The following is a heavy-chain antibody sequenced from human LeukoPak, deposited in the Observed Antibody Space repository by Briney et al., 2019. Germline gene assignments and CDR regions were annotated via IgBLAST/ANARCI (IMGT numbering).Heavy chain of an antibody. J-gene: IGHJ4*02. V-gene: IGHV3-7*04. CDR3: ARRHHFGFLDS. Sequence: GGSLRLSCAASGVMFPSYWITWVRQAPGKGLEWVANIKQDGSEKYYVDSVKGRFTISRDNAKNSVYLQMNSLRAEDTAVYYCARRHHFGFLDSWGQGTLVTVSS. CDR1: GVMFPSYW. CDR2: IKQDGSEK. D-gene: IGHD3-10*01.